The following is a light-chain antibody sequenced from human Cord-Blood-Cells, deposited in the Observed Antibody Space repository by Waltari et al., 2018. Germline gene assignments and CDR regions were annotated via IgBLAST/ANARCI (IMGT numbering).Light chain of an antibody. J-gene: IGKJ4*01. CDR2: LGS. CDR3: MQALQTPLT. CDR1: QGLLHSNGYNY. V-gene: IGKV2-28*01. Sequence: DIVMTQSPLSLPVTPEEPASISCRSSQGLLHSNGYNYLDWYLQKPGQSPQLLIYLGSNRASGVPDRFSGSGSGTDFTLKISRVEAEDVGVYYCMQALQTPLTFGGGTKVEIK.